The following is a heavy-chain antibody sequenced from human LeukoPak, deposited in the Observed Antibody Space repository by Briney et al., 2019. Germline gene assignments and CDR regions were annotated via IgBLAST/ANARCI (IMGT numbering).Heavy chain of an antibody. J-gene: IGHJ4*02. CDR3: ARTFPTPYYYDSRGYPRPFDY. CDR2: ISGYNGNT. D-gene: IGHD3-22*01. Sequence: ASVKVSCKASGYTFGISWVRQAPGQGLEWMGWISGYNGNTNYAQKLQGRVTMTTDTSTSTAYMELRSLRSDDTAVYYCARTFPTPYYYDSRGYPRPFDYWGQGTLVTVSS. CDR1: GYTFG. V-gene: IGHV1-18*01.